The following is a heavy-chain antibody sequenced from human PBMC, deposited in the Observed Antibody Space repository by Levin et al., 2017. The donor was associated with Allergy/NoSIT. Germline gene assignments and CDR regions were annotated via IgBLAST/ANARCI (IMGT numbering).Heavy chain of an antibody. D-gene: IGHD5-18*01. J-gene: IGHJ4*02. CDR3: ARVAGYRYGYSCDY. CDR1: GGSISSGGYS. CDR2: IYLSGST. Sequence: SETLSLTCAVSGGSISSGGYSWSWIRQPPGKGLEWIGNIYLSGSTNDNPSLKSRVTMSVDRSKNQFSLKLSYVTAADTAVYYCARVAGYRYGYSCDYWGPGTLVTVSS. V-gene: IGHV4-30-2*01.